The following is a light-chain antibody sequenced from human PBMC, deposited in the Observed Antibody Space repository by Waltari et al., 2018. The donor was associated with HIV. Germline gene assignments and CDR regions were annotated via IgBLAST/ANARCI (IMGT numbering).Light chain of an antibody. Sequence: SFAFTPPPSVSVSPGQTASITCSGHTLPKFYAYWYQQKPGQAPILLMYRDTERPSGVPERFSGSRSGTTATLAITGVQAEDEADYYCQAADNSGNAWVFGGGTKLAVL. J-gene: IGLJ3*02. CDR2: RDT. CDR3: QAADNSGNAWV. CDR1: TLPKFY. V-gene: IGLV3-25*03.